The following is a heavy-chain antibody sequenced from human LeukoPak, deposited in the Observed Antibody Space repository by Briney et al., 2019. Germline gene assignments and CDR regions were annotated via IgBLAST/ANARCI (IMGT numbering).Heavy chain of an antibody. D-gene: IGHD3-10*01. CDR1: GYTFTDYY. CDR2: IHPNSGGT. Sequence: ASVNVSFQCSGYTFTDYYMHWVRQAPGQGREWMGWIHPNSGGTNYAQKFQGRVTMTRDTSISTAYMELSRLRSDDTAVYYCARAGLWFGEFQAFDIWGQGTMVTVSS. CDR3: ARAGLWFGEFQAFDI. J-gene: IGHJ3*02. V-gene: IGHV1-2*02.